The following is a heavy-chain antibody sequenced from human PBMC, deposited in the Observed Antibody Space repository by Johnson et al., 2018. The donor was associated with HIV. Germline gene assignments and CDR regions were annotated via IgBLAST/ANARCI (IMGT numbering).Heavy chain of an antibody. D-gene: IGHD1-26*01. V-gene: IGHV3-30*19. CDR2: ISYDGSNK. J-gene: IGHJ3*02. Sequence: QMLLVESGGGVVQPGRSLRLSCAASGFTFSSYGMHWVRQAPGKGLEWVAVISYDGSNKYYADSVKGRFTISRDNSKNTLYLQMNSLRAEDTAVYYCARGKYSGSFTSPDAFDIWGQGTMVTVSS. CDR1: GFTFSSYG. CDR3: ARGKYSGSFTSPDAFDI.